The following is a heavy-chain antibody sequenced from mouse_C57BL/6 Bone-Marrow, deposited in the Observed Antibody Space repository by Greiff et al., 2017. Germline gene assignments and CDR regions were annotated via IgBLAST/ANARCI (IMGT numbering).Heavy chain of an antibody. Sequence: VQLQQSGAELVLPGASVKLSCKASGYTFTSYWMHWVKQRPGQGLEWIGEIDPSDSYTNYNQKFKGKSTLTVDKSSSTAYMQRSSLTSEDSAVYYCAVYYGTPWFAYWGQGTLVTVSA. V-gene: IGHV1-69*01. CDR2: IDPSDSYT. CDR3: AVYYGTPWFAY. CDR1: GYTFTSYW. D-gene: IGHD2-1*01. J-gene: IGHJ3*01.